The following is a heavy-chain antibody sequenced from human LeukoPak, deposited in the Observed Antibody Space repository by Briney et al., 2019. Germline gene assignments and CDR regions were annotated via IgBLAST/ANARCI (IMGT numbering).Heavy chain of an antibody. Sequence: SVKVSCKASGDAFSTYVFTWVRQAPGQGLEWTGRIIPIVNMVDYAEEFQGRVSITADKSTSTAYMEVSGLRSEDTAVYYCARRIGERFSAHEYFDSWGQGTQVTVSS. J-gene: IGHJ4*02. CDR2: IIPIVNMV. CDR3: ARRIGERFSAHEYFDS. CDR1: GDAFSTYV. D-gene: IGHD5-12*01. V-gene: IGHV1-69*04.